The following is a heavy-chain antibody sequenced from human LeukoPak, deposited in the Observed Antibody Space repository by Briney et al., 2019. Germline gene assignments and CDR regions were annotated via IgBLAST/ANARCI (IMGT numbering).Heavy chain of an antibody. CDR1: GYTFTSYG. D-gene: IGHD1-26*01. Sequence: GASVKVSCKASGYTFTSYGISWVRQAPGQGLEWMGWISAYNGNTNYAQKLQGRVTMTTDTSTSTAHMELRSLRSDDTAVYYCAREEGANAFDIWGQGTMVTVSS. CDR3: AREEGANAFDI. V-gene: IGHV1-18*01. J-gene: IGHJ3*02. CDR2: ISAYNGNT.